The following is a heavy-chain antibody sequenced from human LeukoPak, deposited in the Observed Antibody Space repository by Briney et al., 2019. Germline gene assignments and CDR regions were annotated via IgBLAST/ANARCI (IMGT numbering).Heavy chain of an antibody. V-gene: IGHV4-34*01. CDR1: GGSFSGYS. D-gene: IGHD6-6*01. CDR2: INHSGST. Sequence: SETLSLTCAVYGGSFSGYSWSWVRQPPGKGLEWIGEINHSGSTTYNPSPKRGVAISADTTKNQFSLTLSSVTGADTAVYYCARGSGQIAARPSYFDYWGQGTLVTVSS. J-gene: IGHJ4*02. CDR3: ARGSGQIAARPSYFDY.